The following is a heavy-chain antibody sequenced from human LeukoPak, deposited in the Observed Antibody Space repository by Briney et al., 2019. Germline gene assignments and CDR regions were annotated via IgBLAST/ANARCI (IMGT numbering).Heavy chain of an antibody. CDR1: GFIFSNCW. J-gene: IGHJ4*02. CDR3: ARAYMGATDY. Sequence: GGSLRLSCETSGFIFSNCWMTWVRQAPGKGLEWVANIKTDASEKYYADSVKGRFTISRDNAKNSLYLQMNSLRAEDTAVYYCARAYMGATDYWGQGTLVTVSS. V-gene: IGHV3-7*01. CDR2: IKTDASEK. D-gene: IGHD1-26*01.